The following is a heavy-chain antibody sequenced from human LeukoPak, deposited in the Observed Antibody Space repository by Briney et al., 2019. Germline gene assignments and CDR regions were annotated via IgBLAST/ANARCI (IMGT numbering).Heavy chain of an antibody. J-gene: IGHJ4*02. CDR2: INHSGST. V-gene: IGHV4-34*01. CDR3: ARERNFYYFDY. D-gene: IGHD3-3*01. CDR1: GGSFSGYY. Sequence: SETLSLTCAVYGGSFSGYYWSWIRQPPGKGLEWIGEINHSGSTNYNPSLKSRVTISVDTSKNQFSLKLSSVTAADTAVYYCARERNFYYFDYWGQGALVTVSS.